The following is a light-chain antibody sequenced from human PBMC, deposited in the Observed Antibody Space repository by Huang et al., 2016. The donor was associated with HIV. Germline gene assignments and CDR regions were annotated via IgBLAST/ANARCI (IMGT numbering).Light chain of an antibody. Sequence: EIVLTQSPATLSLSPGERATLSCRAGQSVSGYLAWYQQKPGQAPRLLIYNTSNRAAGIPVRFSGSGSGTDFTLTISSLEPEDCAIYYCQLRTNRPPRYTFGQGTKLEI. CDR3: QLRTNRPPRYT. CDR1: QSVSGY. V-gene: IGKV3-11*01. J-gene: IGKJ2*01. CDR2: NTS.